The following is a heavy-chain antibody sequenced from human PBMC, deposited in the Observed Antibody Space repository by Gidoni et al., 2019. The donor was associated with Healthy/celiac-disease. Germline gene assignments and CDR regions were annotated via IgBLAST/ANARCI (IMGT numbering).Heavy chain of an antibody. CDR3: TTAVHHGSYYYYGMDV. CDR2: IKSKTDGGTT. CDR1: GFTFSNAW. D-gene: IGHD1-26*01. V-gene: IGHV3-15*01. J-gene: IGHJ6*02. Sequence: EVQLVESGGGLVKPGGSLRLPCAASGFTFSNAWMSWVRQAPGKGLEWVGRIKSKTDGGTTDYAAPVKGRFTISRDDSKNTLYLQMNSLKTEDTAVYYCTTAVHHGSYYYYGMDVWGQGTTVTVSS.